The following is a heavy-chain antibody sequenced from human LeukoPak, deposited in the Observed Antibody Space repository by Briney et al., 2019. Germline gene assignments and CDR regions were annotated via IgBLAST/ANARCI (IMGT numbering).Heavy chain of an antibody. D-gene: IGHD3-10*01. Sequence: SETLSLTCTVSGGSISSGSYYWSWIRQPAGKGLEWIGRIYTSGSTNYNPSLKSRVTISVDTSKNQFSLKLSSVTAADTAVYYCARAARYGSGSGVTYYYYYMDVWGKGTTVTISS. CDR1: GGSISSGSYY. V-gene: IGHV4-61*02. CDR3: ARAARYGSGSGVTYYYYYMDV. CDR2: IYTSGST. J-gene: IGHJ6*03.